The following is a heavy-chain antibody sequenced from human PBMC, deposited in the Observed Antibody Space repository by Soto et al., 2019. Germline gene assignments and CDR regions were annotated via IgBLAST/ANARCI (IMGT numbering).Heavy chain of an antibody. CDR3: AADPVSYCPSNRGYGMDV. CDR2: IVVGSGNT. CDR1: GFTFTSSA. V-gene: IGHV1-58*01. D-gene: IGHD3-10*01. J-gene: IGHJ6*02. Sequence: QMQLVQSGPEVKKPGTSVKVSCKASGFTFTSSAVQWVRQARGQRLEWIGWIVVGSGNTNYAQKFQERVTITRDMSTSAAYMELSSLRSEDTAVYYCAADPVSYCPSNRGYGMDVWGQGTTVTVSS.